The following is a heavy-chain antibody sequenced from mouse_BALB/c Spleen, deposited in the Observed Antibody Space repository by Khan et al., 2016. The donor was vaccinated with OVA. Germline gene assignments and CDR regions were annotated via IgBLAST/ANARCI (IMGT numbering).Heavy chain of an antibody. J-gene: IGHJ3*01. D-gene: IGHD2-1*01. CDR3: ARGYFGNYEFAY. CDR2: IFPGTGTT. CDR1: GYTFTSYW. V-gene: IGHV1S132*01. Sequence: QVQLKESGAELVKPGASVKLSCKTSGYTFTSYWIQWVKQRPGQGLGWIGQIFPGTGTTYYNENFKGKATLTVDPSSSTAYMQLSSLTSEDSAVYFCARGYFGNYEFAYWGQGTLVTVSP.